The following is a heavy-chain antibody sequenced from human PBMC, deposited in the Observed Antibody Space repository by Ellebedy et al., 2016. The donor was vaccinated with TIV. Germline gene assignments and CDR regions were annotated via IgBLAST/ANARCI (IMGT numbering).Heavy chain of an antibody. CDR2: ISSGGT. V-gene: IGHV4-61*02. CDR1: GGSICSGSYY. J-gene: IGHJ5*02. CDR3: ARGHNWFDL. Sequence: SETLSLXCTVSGGSICSGSYYWSWVRQPAGKGLEWIGRISSGGTSYNPSLRSRVTMSVDTSKNQFSLRLTSVMAADAAVYYCARGHNWFDLWGQGTLVIVSS.